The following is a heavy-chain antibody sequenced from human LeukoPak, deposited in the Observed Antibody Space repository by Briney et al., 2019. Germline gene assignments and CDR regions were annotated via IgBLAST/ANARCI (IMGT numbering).Heavy chain of an antibody. V-gene: IGHV4-59*01. J-gene: IGHJ5*02. Sequence: SETLSLTCTVSGGSISSYYWSWIRQPPGKGLEWIGYIYYSGSTNSTPPLKSRVTISVDTSKNQFSLKLSSVTAADTAVYYCARAPADCSGGSCYGWFDPWGQGTLVTVSS. D-gene: IGHD2-15*01. CDR1: GGSISSYY. CDR3: ARAPADCSGGSCYGWFDP. CDR2: IYYSGST.